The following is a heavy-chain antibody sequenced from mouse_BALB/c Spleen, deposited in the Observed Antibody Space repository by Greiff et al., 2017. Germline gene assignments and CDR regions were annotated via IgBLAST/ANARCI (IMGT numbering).Heavy chain of an antibody. CDR3: ARGYDGNYYYYAMDY. D-gene: IGHD2-3*01. V-gene: IGHV5-6-5*01. J-gene: IGHJ4*01. CDR2: ISSGGST. CDR1: GFTFSSYA. Sequence: EVMLVESGGGLVKPGGSLKLSCAASGFTFSSYAMSWVRQTPEKRLEWVASISSGGSTYYPDSVKGRFTISRDNARNILYLQMSSLRSEDTAMYYCARGYDGNYYYYAMDYWGQGTSVTVAS.